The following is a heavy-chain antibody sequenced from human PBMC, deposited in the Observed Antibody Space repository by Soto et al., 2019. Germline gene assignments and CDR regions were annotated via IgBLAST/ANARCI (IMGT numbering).Heavy chain of an antibody. CDR2: ISSRGGSV. CDR1: GFTFSSYA. CDR3: AKMGISTTASFDN. V-gene: IGHV3-23*01. Sequence: EVQLLESGRDLGQPGGSQRLSCSVSGFTFSSYAMGWVRQAPGKGLEWVSVISSRGGSVYYADSVKGRFTVARDNSLNVLFLQMNRLRVEGTAVYYWAKMGISTTASFDNWGQGILVTVSS. J-gene: IGHJ4*02. D-gene: IGHD1-26*01.